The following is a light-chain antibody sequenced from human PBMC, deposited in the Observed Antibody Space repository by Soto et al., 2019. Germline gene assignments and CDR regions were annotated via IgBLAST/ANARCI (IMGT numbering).Light chain of an antibody. J-gene: IGLJ3*02. V-gene: IGLV8-61*01. CDR2: STN. CDR1: SGSVSTSYY. CDR3: VLYMGSGIWV. Sequence: QAVVTQEPSFSVSPGGTVTLTCGLSSGSVSTSYYPSWYQQTPRQAPRTLIYSTNTPSSGVPDRFSGSILGNKAALTITGAQADDESDYYCVLYMGSGIWVFGGGTKLTVL.